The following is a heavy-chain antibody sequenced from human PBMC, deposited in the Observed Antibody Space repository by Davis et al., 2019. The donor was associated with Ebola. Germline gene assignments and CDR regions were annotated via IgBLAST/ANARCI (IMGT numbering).Heavy chain of an antibody. CDR1: GYTFTGYY. D-gene: IGHD7-27*01. J-gene: IGHJ5*02. Sequence: ASVKVSCKASGYTFTGYYMHWVRQAPGQGLEWMGWINPNSGGTNYAQKFQGRVTMTRDTSISTAYMELSRLRSDDTAVYYCARGGVMANWGWRKENWFDPWGQGTLVTVSS. CDR3: ARGGVMANWGWRKENWFDP. V-gene: IGHV1-2*02. CDR2: INPNSGGT.